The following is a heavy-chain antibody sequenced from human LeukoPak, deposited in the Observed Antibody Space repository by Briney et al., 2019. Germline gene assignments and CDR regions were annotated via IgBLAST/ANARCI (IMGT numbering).Heavy chain of an antibody. CDR1: GGSISSSSYY. CDR3: ARETYSSSWYGGLVGNYYYYYMDV. D-gene: IGHD6-13*01. J-gene: IGHJ6*03. V-gene: IGHV4-39*07. CDR2: IYYSGST. Sequence: SETLSLTCTVSGGSISSSSYYWGWIRQPPGKGLEWIGSIYYSGSTYYNPSLKSRVTISVDTSKNQFSLKLSSVTAADTAVYYCARETYSSSWYGGLVGNYYYYYMDVWGKGTTVTVSS.